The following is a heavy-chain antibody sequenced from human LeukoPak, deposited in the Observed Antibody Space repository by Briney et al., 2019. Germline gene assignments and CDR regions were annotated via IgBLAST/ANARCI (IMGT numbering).Heavy chain of an antibody. Sequence: GGSLRLSCAASGFSFSTQRMHWVRQAPGKGLEWVSAISGSGGSTYYADSMKGRFTISRDNSKNTLYLQMHSLRAEDTAVYYCAKSSHHCSSTSCPVDYWGQGTLVTVSS. CDR1: GFSFSTQR. CDR3: AKSSHHCSSTSCPVDY. J-gene: IGHJ4*02. D-gene: IGHD2-2*01. V-gene: IGHV3-23*01. CDR2: ISGSGGST.